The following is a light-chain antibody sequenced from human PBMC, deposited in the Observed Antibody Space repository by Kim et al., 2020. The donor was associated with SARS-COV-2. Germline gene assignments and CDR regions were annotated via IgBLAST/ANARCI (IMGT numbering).Light chain of an antibody. CDR3: QQYNSWPLT. J-gene: IGKJ4*01. CDR1: QSISIN. Sequence: EIVLTQSPATLSVSPGERATLSCRASQSISINLAWYQQKPGQAPSLLIYAASTRATGIPARFSGSGSGADFTLTISSLQSEDFVVYYCQQYNSWPLTFGGGTKVDIK. CDR2: AAS. V-gene: IGKV3-15*01.